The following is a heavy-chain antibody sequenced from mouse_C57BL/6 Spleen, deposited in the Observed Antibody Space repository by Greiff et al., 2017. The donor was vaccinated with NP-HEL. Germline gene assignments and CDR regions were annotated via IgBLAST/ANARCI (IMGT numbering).Heavy chain of an antibody. CDR2: ISYDGSN. CDR3: AREGVYYGQREAMDY. Sequence: DVKLQESGPGLVKPSQSLSLTCSVTGYSITSGYYWNWIRQFPGNKLEWMGYISYDGSNNYNPSLKNRISITRDTSKNQFFLKLNSVTTEDTATYYCAREGVYYGQREAMDYWGQGTSVTVSS. CDR1: GYSITSGYY. D-gene: IGHD2-1*01. V-gene: IGHV3-6*01. J-gene: IGHJ4*01.